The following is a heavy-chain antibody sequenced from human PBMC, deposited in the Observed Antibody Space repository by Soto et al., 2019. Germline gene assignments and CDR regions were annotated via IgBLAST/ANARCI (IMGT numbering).Heavy chain of an antibody. J-gene: IGHJ6*02. D-gene: IGHD6-13*01. V-gene: IGHV1-69*12. CDR1: GGTFSSYA. Sequence: QVQLVQSGAEVKKPGSSVKVSCKASGGTFSSYAISWVRQAPGQGLEWMGGIIPIFGTANYAQKFQGRVTITADESTSTAYMELSSLRSEDTAVYYCASSNARWQKQQLPYGMDVWGQGTTVTVSS. CDR2: IIPIFGTA. CDR3: ASSNARWQKQQLPYGMDV.